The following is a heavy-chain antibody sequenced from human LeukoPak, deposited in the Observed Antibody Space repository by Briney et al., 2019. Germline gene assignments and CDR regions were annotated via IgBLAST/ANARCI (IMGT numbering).Heavy chain of an antibody. J-gene: IGHJ5*02. Sequence: SETLSLTCAVYGGSFSGYYWSWIRQPPGKGLEWIGEINHSGSTNYNPSLKSRVTISVDTSKNQFSLKLSSVTAADTVVYYCASVKAYCGGDCPWGWFDPWGQGTLVTVSS. D-gene: IGHD2-21*01. CDR3: ASVKAYCGGDCPWGWFDP. CDR2: INHSGST. V-gene: IGHV4-34*01. CDR1: GGSFSGYY.